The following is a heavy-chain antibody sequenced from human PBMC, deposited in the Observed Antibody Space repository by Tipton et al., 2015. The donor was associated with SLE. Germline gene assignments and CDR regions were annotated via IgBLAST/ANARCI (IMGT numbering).Heavy chain of an antibody. Sequence: SLRLSCAASGFAFSSYEMNWVRQAPGKGLERLSYISPGNMGYYADSVKGRFTVSRDNLRNSVYLEMNSLRPEDTAVYYCVRKTGIAAASFDYWGQGTLVIVSS. J-gene: IGHJ4*02. CDR3: VRKTGIAAASFDY. CDR2: ISPGNMG. D-gene: IGHD6-25*01. CDR1: GFAFSSYE. V-gene: IGHV3-48*03.